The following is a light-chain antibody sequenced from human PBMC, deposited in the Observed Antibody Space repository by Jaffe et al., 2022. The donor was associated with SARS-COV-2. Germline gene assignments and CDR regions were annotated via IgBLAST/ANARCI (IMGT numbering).Light chain of an antibody. CDR3: AAWVGSLSGRF. CDR1: SSNIGSSA. V-gene: IGLV1-44*01. Sequence: QSVLTQPPSASGTPGQRVTISCSGSSSNIGSSAINWYQQLPGSAPKLLIYNNNQRPSGVPDRFSGSKSGTSASLAISGLQSEDEADYYCAAWVGSLSGRFFGGGTKLTVL. CDR2: NNN. J-gene: IGLJ2*01.